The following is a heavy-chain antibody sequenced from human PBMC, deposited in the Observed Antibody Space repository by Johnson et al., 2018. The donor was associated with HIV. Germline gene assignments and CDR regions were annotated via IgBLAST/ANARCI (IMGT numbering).Heavy chain of an antibody. Sequence: VQLVESGGGVVQPGRSLRLSCAASGFTFSSYAMHWVRQAPGKGLEWVGRIKSKTDGGTTDYAAPVKGRFTISRDDSKNTLYMQMNSLKTEDTAVYYCTTAIPRSTTVITTPDAFDIWGQGTVVTVSS. CDR1: GFTFSSYA. J-gene: IGHJ3*02. CDR3: TTAIPRSTTVITTPDAFDI. D-gene: IGHD4-17*01. CDR2: IKSKTDGGTT. V-gene: IGHV3-15*01.